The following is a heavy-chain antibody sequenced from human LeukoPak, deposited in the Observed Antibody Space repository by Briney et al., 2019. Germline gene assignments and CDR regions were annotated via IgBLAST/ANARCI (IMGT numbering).Heavy chain of an antibody. J-gene: IGHJ4*02. CDR2: IYSDGST. Sequence: GGSLRLSCAASAFSVSSNYMGWVRQAPEKGLEWVSVIYSDGSTFYADSVKGRFTISRDNSKNTLYLQVNSLRAEDTGVYYCARVGNCSSTRCPPFDYWGQGTLVTVSS. D-gene: IGHD2-2*03. CDR1: AFSVSSNY. V-gene: IGHV3-53*01. CDR3: ARVGNCSSTRCPPFDY.